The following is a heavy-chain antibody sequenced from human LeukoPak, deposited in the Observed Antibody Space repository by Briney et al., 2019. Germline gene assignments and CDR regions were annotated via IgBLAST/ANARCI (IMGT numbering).Heavy chain of an antibody. Sequence: ASVKVSCTASGGTFSSYAISWVRQAPGQGLEWMGRIIPILGIANYAQKFQGRVTITADKSTSTAYMELSSLRSEDTAVYYCARGIICSSTSCQKYYYYGMDVWGQGTTVTVSS. J-gene: IGHJ6*02. D-gene: IGHD2-2*01. V-gene: IGHV1-69*10. CDR1: GGTFSSYA. CDR2: IIPILGIA. CDR3: ARGIICSSTSCQKYYYYGMDV.